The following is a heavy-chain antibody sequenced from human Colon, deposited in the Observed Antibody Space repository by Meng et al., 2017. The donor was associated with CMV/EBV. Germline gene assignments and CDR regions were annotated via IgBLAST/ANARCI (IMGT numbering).Heavy chain of an antibody. Sequence: LSCAASGFSLRSHWMHWVRQAPGKGLVWVSRINEDGRTTNYAGPVRGRFTISRDSAKNTLYLQMDSLRAEDTAVYYCVRDFGGPYDYWGQGSLVTVS. CDR1: GFSLRSHW. V-gene: IGHV3-74*01. J-gene: IGHJ4*02. CDR2: INEDGRTT. D-gene: IGHD3-10*01. CDR3: VRDFGGPYDY.